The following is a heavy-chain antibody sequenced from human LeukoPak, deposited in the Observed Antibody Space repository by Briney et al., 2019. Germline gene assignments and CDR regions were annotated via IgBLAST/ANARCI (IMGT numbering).Heavy chain of an antibody. D-gene: IGHD3-10*01. CDR1: GGSISSSN. CDR3: ARLYEAYYNYFDY. CDR2: IYASGST. V-gene: IGHV4-4*09. Sequence: SETLSLTCTDPGGSISSSNWSWIRQPPGEGLEWIGYIYASGSTNYNPSLKSRVTISVDTSKNQFSLKLNSVTAADTAVYYCARLYEAYYNYFDYWGQGNLVTVSS. J-gene: IGHJ4*02.